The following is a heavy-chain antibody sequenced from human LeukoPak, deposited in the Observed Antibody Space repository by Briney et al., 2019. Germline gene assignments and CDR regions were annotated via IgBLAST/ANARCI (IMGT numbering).Heavy chain of an antibody. CDR3: LCYHDSSSYVDS. D-gene: IGHD3-22*01. Sequence: GGSLRLSCAASGFTVSNNYMMWVRQAPGKGLEWVSAIFRDDSTYYADSVKGRLTISRDNSKNTLYLQMTSLRVDDTAMYYCLCYHDSSSYVDSWGQGTLVTVSS. CDR2: IFRDDST. CDR1: GFTVSNNY. J-gene: IGHJ4*02. V-gene: IGHV3-53*01.